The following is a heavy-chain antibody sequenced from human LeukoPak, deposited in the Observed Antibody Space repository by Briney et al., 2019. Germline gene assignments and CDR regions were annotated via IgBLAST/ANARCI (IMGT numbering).Heavy chain of an antibody. CDR1: GGSIRSSIYY. V-gene: IGHV4-39*01. D-gene: IGHD6-13*01. J-gene: IGHJ5*02. CDR2: IYYSGST. Sequence: SETLSLTCTVSGGSIRSSIYYWGSIRQPPGKGLEWIGSIYYSGSTYYNPSLKSRVTISVDTSKDQFSLKLSSVTAADTAVYYCARTSSSSCYVPWAQETLVTVSS. CDR3: ARTSSSSCYVP.